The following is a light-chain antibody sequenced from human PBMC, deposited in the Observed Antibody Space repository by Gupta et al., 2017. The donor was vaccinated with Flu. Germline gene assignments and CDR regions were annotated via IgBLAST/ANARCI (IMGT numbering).Light chain of an antibody. Sequence: QSALTQPPSASGSPGQSVTISCTGTSSDVGGYDYVSWYQHHPGEAPKLMIYEVTKRPSGVPDRFSGSKSANTASLTVSGLQAEDEADYYCSSYAGSNIYVFGTGTKVTVL. J-gene: IGLJ1*01. V-gene: IGLV2-8*01. CDR2: EVT. CDR3: SSYAGSNIYV. CDR1: SSDVGGYDY.